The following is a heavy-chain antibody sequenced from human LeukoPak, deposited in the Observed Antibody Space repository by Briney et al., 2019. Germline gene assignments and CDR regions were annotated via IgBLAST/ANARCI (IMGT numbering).Heavy chain of an antibody. CDR3: AKQLGYCSDGSCYFPY. Sequence: GGSLRLSCAASGFTFTTCAMSWVRQAPGKGLEWVSAISGSGANTYYAGSVKGRFTISRDNSKSTLCLQMNSLRAEDTAVYYCAKQLGYCSDGSCYFPYWGQGTLVTVSS. CDR2: ISGSGANT. V-gene: IGHV3-23*01. D-gene: IGHD2-15*01. J-gene: IGHJ4*02. CDR1: GFTFTTCA.